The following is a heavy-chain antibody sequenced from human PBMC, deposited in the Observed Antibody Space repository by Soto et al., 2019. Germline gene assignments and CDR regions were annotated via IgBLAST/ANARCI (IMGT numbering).Heavy chain of an antibody. CDR1: GYTFTSYG. J-gene: IGHJ6*02. Sequence: QVQLVQSGAEVKKPGASVKFSCKASGYTFTSYGISWVRQAPGQGLEWMGWISAYNGNTNYAQKLQGRVTMTTDTSTSTAYMELRSLRSDDTAVYYCARDGYCSGGSCYHDYYGMDVWGQGTTVTVSS. D-gene: IGHD2-15*01. V-gene: IGHV1-18*01. CDR2: ISAYNGNT. CDR3: ARDGYCSGGSCYHDYYGMDV.